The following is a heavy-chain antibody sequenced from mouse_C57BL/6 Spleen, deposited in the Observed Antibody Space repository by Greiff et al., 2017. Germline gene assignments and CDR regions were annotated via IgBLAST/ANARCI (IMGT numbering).Heavy chain of an antibody. CDR1: GFTFSDYY. CDR3: ARAPYSNYREYFDY. D-gene: IGHD2-5*01. V-gene: IGHV5-16*01. J-gene: IGHJ2*01. Sequence: DVMLVESEGGLVQPGSSMKLSCTASGFTFSDYYMAWVRQVPEKGLEWVANINYDGSSTYYLDSLKSRFIISRDNAKNILYLQMSSLKSEDTATYYCARAPYSNYREYFDYWGQGTTLTVSS. CDR2: INYDGSST.